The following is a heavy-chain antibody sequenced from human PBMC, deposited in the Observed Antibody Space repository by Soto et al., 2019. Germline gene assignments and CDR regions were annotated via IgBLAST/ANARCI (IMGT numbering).Heavy chain of an antibody. Sequence: QVRLVQSGGEVKKPGASVKVSCKASGYTFTSYGISWVRQAPGQGLEWMGWISAYNGNTNYAQKLQGRVTMTTDTSTSTAYMELRSLRSDDTAVYYCARSLWKQLDPDDAFDIWGQGTMVTVSS. J-gene: IGHJ3*02. V-gene: IGHV1-18*01. CDR2: ISAYNGNT. D-gene: IGHD6-13*01. CDR3: ARSLWKQLDPDDAFDI. CDR1: GYTFTSYG.